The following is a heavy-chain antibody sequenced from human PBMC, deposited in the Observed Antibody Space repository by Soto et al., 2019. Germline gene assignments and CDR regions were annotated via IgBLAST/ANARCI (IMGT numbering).Heavy chain of an antibody. Sequence: SVKVSCKASGGTFSSYAISWVRQAPGQGLEWMGGIIPIFGTANYAQKFQCRVTITADESTSTAYMELSSLRSDDTAVWYCLVPLYPLDSWGKGPLVTVSS. CDR1: GGTFSSYA. CDR3: LVPLYPLDS. V-gene: IGHV1-69*13. CDR2: IIPIFGTA. J-gene: IGHJ1*01. D-gene: IGHD2-2*02.